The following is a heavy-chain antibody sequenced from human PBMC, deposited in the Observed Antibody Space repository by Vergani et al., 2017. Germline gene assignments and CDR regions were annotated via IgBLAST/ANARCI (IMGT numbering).Heavy chain of an antibody. CDR1: GFTFSSYG. CDR3: AKRCYYYCFMDV. Sequence: QVQLVESGGGVVQPGRSLRLSCAASGFTFSSYGMHWVRQAPGKGLEWVAVISYDGSNKYYADSEKGRFTISRDNSKNTLYLQMNSLRPEDTAVYYCAKRCYYYCFMDVWSEGTTVTVSS. V-gene: IGHV3-30*18. CDR2: ISYDGSNK. J-gene: IGHJ6*03.